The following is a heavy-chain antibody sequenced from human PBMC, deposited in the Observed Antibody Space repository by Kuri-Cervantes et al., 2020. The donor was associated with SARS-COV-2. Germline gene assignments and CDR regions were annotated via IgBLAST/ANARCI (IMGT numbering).Heavy chain of an antibody. CDR2: IYHSGST. Sequence: SETLSLTCAVSGYSISSGYYWGWIRQPPGKGLEWIGSIYHSGSTYYNPSLKSRVTITVDTSKNQFSLKLSSVTAADTAVYYCARRGLGLDYWGQGTLVTVSS. J-gene: IGHJ4*02. D-gene: IGHD3-10*01. CDR1: GYSISSGYY. V-gene: IGHV4-38-2*01. CDR3: ARRGLGLDY.